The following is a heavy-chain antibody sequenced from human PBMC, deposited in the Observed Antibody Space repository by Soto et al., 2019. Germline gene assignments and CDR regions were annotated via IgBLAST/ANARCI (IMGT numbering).Heavy chain of an antibody. V-gene: IGHV3-23*01. CDR1: GFTFSSYA. Sequence: GGSLRLSCAASGFTFSSYAMNWVRQAPGKGLEWVSVISGSDGSTYYADSVKGRFSISRDNAKNMLYLQMNNLRVEDTAVYYCVRDQDTYGQAVFNFWGQGTVVTVSS. CDR3: VRDQDTYGQAVFNF. D-gene: IGHD2-15*01. J-gene: IGHJ4*02. CDR2: ISGSDGST.